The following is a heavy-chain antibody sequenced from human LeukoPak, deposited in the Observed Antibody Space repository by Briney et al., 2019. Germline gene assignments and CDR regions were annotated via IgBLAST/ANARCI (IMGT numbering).Heavy chain of an antibody. CDR2: ISGSAGST. D-gene: IGHD3-10*02. CDR3: AELGITMIGGV. Sequence: GGSLRLSCAASGYTFNNYAMSWVRQTPGKGLEWVSAISGSAGSTYYADSVKGRFTISRDNSKNTLYLQMNSLRAEDTAVYYCAELGITMIGGVWGKGTTVTISS. CDR1: GYTFNNYA. J-gene: IGHJ6*04. V-gene: IGHV3-23*01.